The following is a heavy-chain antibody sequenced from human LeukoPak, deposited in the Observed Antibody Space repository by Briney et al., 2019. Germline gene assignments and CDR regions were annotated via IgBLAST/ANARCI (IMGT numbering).Heavy chain of an antibody. CDR3: AKVSGSYYYMDV. Sequence: GGSLLLSCAASGFTFSSYAMSWVRQAPGKGLEWVSAISGSGGSTYYADSVKGRFTISRDNSKNTLYLQMNSLRAEDTAVYYCAKVSGSYYYMDVWGKGTTVTVSS. J-gene: IGHJ6*03. CDR1: GFTFSSYA. CDR2: ISGSGGST. V-gene: IGHV3-23*01. D-gene: IGHD2-15*01.